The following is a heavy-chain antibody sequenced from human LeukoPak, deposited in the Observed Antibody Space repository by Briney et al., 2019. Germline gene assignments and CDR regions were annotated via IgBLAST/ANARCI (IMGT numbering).Heavy chain of an antibody. CDR3: ARGSTGSLDY. D-gene: IGHD1-1*01. J-gene: IGHJ4*02. Sequence: PSETLSLTCTVSGGSISSSSYYWGWIRQPPGKGLEWIGSIYYSGSTYYNPSLKSRVTISVDRSKNQFSLKLSSVTAADTAVYYCARGSTGSLDYWGQGTLVTVSS. CDR1: GGSISSSSYY. CDR2: IYYSGST. V-gene: IGHV4-39*07.